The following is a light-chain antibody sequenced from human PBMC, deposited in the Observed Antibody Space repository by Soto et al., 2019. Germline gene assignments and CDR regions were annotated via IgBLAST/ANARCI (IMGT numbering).Light chain of an antibody. CDR1: SSDVGSYNR. V-gene: IGLV2-18*02. CDR3: SSYTSSSTXV. Sequence: QSALTQPPSVSGSPGQSVTISCTGTSSDVGSYNRVSWYQQSPGTAPKLMIYEVSNRPSGVPDRFSGSKSGNTASLTISGLQAEDEADYYCSSYTSSSTXVFGTGTKVTV. J-gene: IGLJ1*01. CDR2: EVS.